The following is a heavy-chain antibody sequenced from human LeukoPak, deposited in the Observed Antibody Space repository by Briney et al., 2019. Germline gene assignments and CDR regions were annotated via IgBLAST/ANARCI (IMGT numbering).Heavy chain of an antibody. Sequence: GGSLRLSCAASGFTFSSYSMNWVRQAPGKGLEWVSSISSSSSYIYYADSVKGRFTISRDNAKNSLYLQMNSLRAEDTAVYYCAREVSATARRDYGGQGTLVTVSS. V-gene: IGHV3-21*01. CDR1: GFTFSSYS. J-gene: IGHJ4*02. CDR2: ISSSSSYI. D-gene: IGHD6-6*01. CDR3: AREVSATARRDY.